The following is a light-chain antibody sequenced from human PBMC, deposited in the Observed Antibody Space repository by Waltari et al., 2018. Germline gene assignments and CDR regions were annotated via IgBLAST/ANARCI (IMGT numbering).Light chain of an antibody. J-gene: IGLJ1*01. V-gene: IGLV2-23*02. Sequence: QSALTQPASVSGSPGQSITISCTGTSSDVGSYNLVSWYQQHPGKAPTLLIYEVSKRPSGVSKRFSGSKSGNTASLTISGLQAEDEADYYCCSYAGSSTFVYVFGTGTKVTVL. CDR2: EVS. CDR3: CSYAGSSTFVYV. CDR1: SSDVGSYNL.